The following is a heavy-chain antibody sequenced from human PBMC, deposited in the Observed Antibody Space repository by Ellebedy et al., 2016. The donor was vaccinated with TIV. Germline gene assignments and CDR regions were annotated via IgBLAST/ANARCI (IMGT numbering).Heavy chain of an antibody. CDR3: ARDGGPWELLEGYFDS. D-gene: IGHD3-10*01. V-gene: IGHV3-66*01. CDR2: IFGGGTT. Sequence: PGGSLRLSCAASGFTVGTNYMNWIRQAPGKGLEWVSLIFGGGTTYYADSVKGRFTMSSDTSTNMVFLQINSLRAEDTAVYYCARDGGPWELLEGYFDSWGQGTLVTVSS. J-gene: IGHJ4*02. CDR1: GFTVGTNY.